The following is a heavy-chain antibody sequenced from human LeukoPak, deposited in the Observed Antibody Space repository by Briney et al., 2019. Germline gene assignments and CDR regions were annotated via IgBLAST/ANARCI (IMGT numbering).Heavy chain of an antibody. D-gene: IGHD2-15*01. CDR2: IYYSGST. CDR1: GDSISSSSYY. Sequence: SETLSLTCTVSGDSISSSSYYWGWIRQPPGKGLEWIGSIYYSGSTYYNPSLKSRVTISVDTSKNQFSLKLSSVTAADTAVYYCARQLRILDVWGQGTTVTVSS. CDR3: ARQLRILDV. V-gene: IGHV4-39*01. J-gene: IGHJ6*02.